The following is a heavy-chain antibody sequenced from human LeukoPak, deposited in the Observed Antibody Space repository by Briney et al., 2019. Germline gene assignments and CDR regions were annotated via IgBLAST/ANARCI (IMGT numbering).Heavy chain of an antibody. D-gene: IGHD6-6*01. J-gene: IGHJ4*02. CDR3: AKGETRSIAARRYFDY. V-gene: IGHV3-23*01. CDR2: ISGSGGST. Sequence: GGSLRLSCAASGFTFSSYAMSWVRQAPGKGLEWVSAISGSGGSTYYADSVKSRFTISRDNSKNTLYLQMNSLRAEDTAVYYCAKGETRSIAARRYFDYWGQGTLVTVSS. CDR1: GFTFSSYA.